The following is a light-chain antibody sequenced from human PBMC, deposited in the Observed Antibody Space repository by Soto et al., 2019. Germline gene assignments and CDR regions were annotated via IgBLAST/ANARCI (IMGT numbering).Light chain of an antibody. J-gene: IGKJ1*01. CDR3: QQTYVTPWT. Sequence: DIQMTQSPSSLSASIGDRVTISCRASQDISSSLNWYQHKSGKAPKLLIYAASGLHSGVPSRFSGSGSGTDFTLTTSSVQPEDFVTYYCQQTYVTPWTFGQGTKVEIK. CDR2: AAS. V-gene: IGKV1-39*01. CDR1: QDISSS.